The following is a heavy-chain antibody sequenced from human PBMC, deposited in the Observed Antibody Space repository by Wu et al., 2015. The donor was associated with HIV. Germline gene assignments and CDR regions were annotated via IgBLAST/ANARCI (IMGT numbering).Heavy chain of an antibody. D-gene: IGHD5-12*01. V-gene: IGHV1-69*01. CDR2: INPLFGTA. CDR1: GDGFTSYA. J-gene: IGHJ6*02. CDR3: ARNTGSVATSLYSLGV. Sequence: QVQLVQSGAEVKKPGASVKVTCKASGDGFTSYAVSWVRQAPGQGLEWMGGINPLFGTAKFAQRFQDRITFTTDESKTTVYMELISLRSEDTAVYYCARNTGSVATSLYSLGVWGQGTTVTVSS.